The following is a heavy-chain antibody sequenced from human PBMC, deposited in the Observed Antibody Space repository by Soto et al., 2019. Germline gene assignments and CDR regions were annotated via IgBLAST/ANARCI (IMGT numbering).Heavy chain of an antibody. Sequence: SETLSLTCAVYGGSFSGYYWSWIRQPPGKGLEWIGEINHSGSTNYNPSLKSRVTISVDTSKNQFSLKLSPVTAADTAVYYCARGLAAAGTWFDPWGQGTLVTVSS. J-gene: IGHJ5*02. CDR3: ARGLAAAGTWFDP. CDR1: GGSFSGYY. CDR2: INHSGST. D-gene: IGHD6-13*01. V-gene: IGHV4-34*01.